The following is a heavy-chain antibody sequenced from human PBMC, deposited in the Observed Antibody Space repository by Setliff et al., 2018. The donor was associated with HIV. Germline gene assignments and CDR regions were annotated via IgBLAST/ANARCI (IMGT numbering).Heavy chain of an antibody. Sequence: SETLSLTCTVAGGTISSSNYRWGWIRQPPGQGPEWIGSIHESGSTDYNSSLKSRVTISVDTSKNHFSLTLSSVTAADTAVYYCVVTHPPPEVFYYYGMDVWGQGTTVTVSS. CDR2: IHESGST. D-gene: IGHD3-16*01. V-gene: IGHV4-39*07. CDR1: GGTISSSNYR. J-gene: IGHJ6*02. CDR3: VVTHPPPEVFYYYGMDV.